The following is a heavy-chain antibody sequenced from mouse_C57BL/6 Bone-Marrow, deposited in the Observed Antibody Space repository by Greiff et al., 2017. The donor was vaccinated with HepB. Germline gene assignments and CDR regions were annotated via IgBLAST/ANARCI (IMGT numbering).Heavy chain of an antibody. J-gene: IGHJ2*01. D-gene: IGHD1-1*01. Sequence: EVKLQESGTVLVRPGASVKMSCKTSGYTFTSYWMHWVKQRPGQGLEWIGAIYPGNSDTSYNQKFKGKAKLTAVTSANTAYMELSSRTTEDSAVYYCRKATVVAEDWGKGTTLTVSS. CDR1: GYTFTSYW. CDR3: RKATVVAED. CDR2: IYPGNSDT. V-gene: IGHV1-5*01.